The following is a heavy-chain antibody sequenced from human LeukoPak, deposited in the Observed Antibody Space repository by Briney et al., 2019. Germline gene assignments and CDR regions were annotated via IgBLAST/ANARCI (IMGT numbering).Heavy chain of an antibody. D-gene: IGHD4-17*01. J-gene: IGHJ4*02. CDR2: IYSGGST. V-gene: IGHV3-66*01. CDR1: GFTVSTNY. CDR3: ARDRYGDYFDY. Sequence: GGSLILSCAASGFTVSTNYMSWVRQAPGKGLEWVSVIYSGGSTDYADSVKGRFTISRDNSKNTLYLQMNSLRAEDTAVYYCARDRYGDYFDYWGQGTRVTVSS.